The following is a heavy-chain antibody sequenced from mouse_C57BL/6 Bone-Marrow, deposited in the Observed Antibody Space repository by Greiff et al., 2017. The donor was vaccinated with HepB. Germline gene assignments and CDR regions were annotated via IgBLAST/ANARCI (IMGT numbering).Heavy chain of an antibody. CDR1: GYTFTSYW. D-gene: IGHD3-2*02. V-gene: IGHV1-64*01. J-gene: IGHJ3*01. Sequence: QVQLQQPGAELVKPGASVKLSCKASGYTFTSYWMHWVQQSPGQGLEWIGMIHPNSGSTNYNEKFKSKATLTVDKSSSTADMQLSSLTSEDSAVDYCASTGRGSSGYGFAYWGKGTLVTVAA. CDR2: IHPNSGST. CDR3: ASTGRGSSGYGFAY.